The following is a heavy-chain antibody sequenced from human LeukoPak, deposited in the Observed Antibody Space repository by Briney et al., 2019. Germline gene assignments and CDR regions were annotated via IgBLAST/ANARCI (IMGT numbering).Heavy chain of an antibody. J-gene: IGHJ4*02. D-gene: IGHD6-19*01. Sequence: GGSLRLSCAVSGFTFSNYWMSCVRQAPGKGLEWVANIKEDGTEKYYVDSVKGRFTISRDNAKNSLYLQMNSLRAEDTAVYYCASQFWWAAVAGTALDYWGQGTLVTVSS. CDR3: ASQFWWAAVAGTALDY. CDR2: IKEDGTEK. CDR1: GFTFSNYW. V-gene: IGHV3-7*05.